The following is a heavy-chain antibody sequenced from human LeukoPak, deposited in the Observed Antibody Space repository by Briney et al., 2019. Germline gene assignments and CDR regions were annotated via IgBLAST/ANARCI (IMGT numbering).Heavy chain of an antibody. CDR1: GFTFSSYE. CDR2: ISSSGSTI. D-gene: IGHD3-22*01. Sequence: GGSLRLSCAASGFTFSSYEMNWVRQAPGKGLEWVSYISSSGSTIYYADSVKGRFTISRDNAKNSLYLQMNSLRAEDTAVYYCARVWRYYDSGGYYYLSAFDIWGQGTMATVSS. V-gene: IGHV3-48*03. J-gene: IGHJ3*02. CDR3: ARVWRYYDSGGYYYLSAFDI.